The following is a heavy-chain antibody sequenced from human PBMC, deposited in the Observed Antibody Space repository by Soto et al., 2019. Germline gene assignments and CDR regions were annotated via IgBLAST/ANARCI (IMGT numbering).Heavy chain of an antibody. CDR1: GFTFSTFG. Sequence: PGGSLRLSCAASGFTFSTFGMYWVRQAPGKGLEWVALIWYDGSNKYYADAVKGRFTISRDNSKNTLYLQMNSLRAEDTAVYYCAKDLGYGSGSLNWFDPWGQGTLVTVSS. D-gene: IGHD3-10*01. V-gene: IGHV3-33*06. CDR2: IWYDGSNK. J-gene: IGHJ5*02. CDR3: AKDLGYGSGSLNWFDP.